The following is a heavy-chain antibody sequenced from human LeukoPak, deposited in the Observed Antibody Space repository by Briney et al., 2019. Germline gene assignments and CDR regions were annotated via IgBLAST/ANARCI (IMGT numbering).Heavy chain of an antibody. D-gene: IGHD1-26*01. CDR3: ARVPVGATTGPD. CDR1: GGSFSGYY. CDR2: INHSGST. J-gene: IGHJ4*02. Sequence: SETLSLTCAVYGGSFSGYYWSWIRQPPGKGLEWIGEINHSGSTNYNPSLKSRVTISVDTSKNQFSLKLSSVTAADTAVYYCARVPVGATTGPDWGQGTLVTVSS. V-gene: IGHV4-34*01.